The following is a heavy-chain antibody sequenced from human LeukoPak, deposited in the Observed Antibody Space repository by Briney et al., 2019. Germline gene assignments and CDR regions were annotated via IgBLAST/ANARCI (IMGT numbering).Heavy chain of an antibody. CDR2: IYYSGST. Sequence: SETLSLTCTVSGGSISSYYWSWIRQPPGKGLDWIGYIYYSGSTKNNPSLKSRVTISVDTSKNQFSLKLTSVTAADTAVYYCARHGGLVRGEGSDAFDIWGQGTMVTVSA. D-gene: IGHD3-10*01. J-gene: IGHJ3*02. CDR3: ARHGGLVRGEGSDAFDI. CDR1: GGSISSYY. V-gene: IGHV4-59*08.